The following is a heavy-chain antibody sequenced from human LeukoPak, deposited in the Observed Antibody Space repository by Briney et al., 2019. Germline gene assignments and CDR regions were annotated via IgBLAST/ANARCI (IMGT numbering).Heavy chain of an antibody. D-gene: IGHD3-3*01. CDR2: INHSGST. Sequence: SETLSLTCAVYGGSLSGYYWSWIRQPPGKGLEWIGEINHSGSTNYNPSLKSRVTISVDTSKNQFSLKLSSVTAADTAVYYCARAPYARFAHSDYWGQGTLVTVSS. CDR1: GGSLSGYY. J-gene: IGHJ4*02. V-gene: IGHV4-34*01. CDR3: ARAPYARFAHSDY.